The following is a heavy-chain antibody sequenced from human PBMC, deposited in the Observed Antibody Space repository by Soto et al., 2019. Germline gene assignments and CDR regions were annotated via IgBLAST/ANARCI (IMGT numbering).Heavy chain of an antibody. Sequence: QVQLQESGPGLVKPSQTLSLTCNVSGDSMSDSDYYWNWIRQRPGKGLEWIGYIYYSGNTYYNPSLKSRITSSVDTSKSQFSLKLSSVTAADTAVYYCARGGYSYGHETLDSWGQGTLVTVSS. V-gene: IGHV4-31*03. CDR3: ARGGYSYGHETLDS. CDR1: GDSMSDSDYY. D-gene: IGHD5-18*01. J-gene: IGHJ4*02. CDR2: IYYSGNT.